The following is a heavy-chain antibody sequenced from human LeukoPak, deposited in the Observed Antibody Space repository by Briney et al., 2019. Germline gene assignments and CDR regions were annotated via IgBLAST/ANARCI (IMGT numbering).Heavy chain of an antibody. CDR3: ARGRAACYHS. Sequence: PGGSLRLSCAASGFTFSNYWMHWVRQAPGKGLVWVSCINTDGSSPTYADSAKGRFTISSDNAKNTLYLQMHSLGGDDTAGYYCARGRAACYHSWGQGTLVTVSS. CDR2: INTDGSSP. J-gene: IGHJ4*02. D-gene: IGHD2-2*01. CDR1: GFTFSNYW. V-gene: IGHV3-74*01.